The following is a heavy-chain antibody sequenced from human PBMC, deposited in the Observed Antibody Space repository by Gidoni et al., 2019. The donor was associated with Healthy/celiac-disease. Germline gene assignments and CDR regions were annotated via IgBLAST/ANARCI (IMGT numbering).Heavy chain of an antibody. CDR2: IYYSGST. Sequence: QVQLQESGPGLVKPSQTLSLTCTVPGGSISRGDYYWSWIRQPPGKGLEWIGYIYYSGSTYYNPSLKSRVTISVDTSKNQFSLKLSSVTAADTAVYYCARGWRITIFGVVTHFDYWGQGTLVTVSS. CDR1: GGSISRGDYY. CDR3: ARGWRITIFGVVTHFDY. V-gene: IGHV4-30-4*01. J-gene: IGHJ4*02. D-gene: IGHD3-3*01.